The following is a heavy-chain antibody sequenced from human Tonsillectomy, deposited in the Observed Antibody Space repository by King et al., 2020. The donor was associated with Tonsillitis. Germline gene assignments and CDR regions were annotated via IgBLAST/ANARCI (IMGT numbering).Heavy chain of an antibody. J-gene: IGHJ6*02. CDR1: GFTFSSYW. V-gene: IGHV3-74*01. D-gene: IGHD2-2*01. CDR3: ARTPDIVVGPAASPLYYYYGMDV. Sequence: VQLVESGGGLVQPGGSLRLSCAASGFTFSSYWMHWVRQAPGKGLVWVSRINSDGSSTSYADSVKGRFTISRDNAKNTVYLQMNNLRAEDTAVYYCARTPDIVVGPAASPLYYYYGMDVWGQGTTVTVSS. CDR2: INSDGSST.